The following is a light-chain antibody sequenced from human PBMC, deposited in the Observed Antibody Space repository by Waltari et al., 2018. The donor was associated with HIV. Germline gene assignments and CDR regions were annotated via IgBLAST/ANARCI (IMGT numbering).Light chain of an antibody. J-gene: IGLJ3*02. Sequence: SALTQPASVSGSPGQSITISCTGTSNDLVRYDLVSWYQHQPGRAPKLIIYDVTKGPSGVSHRFSGSKSGATASLTISGLQAEDEADYYCCSYAGITTWVFGGGTKVTVL. CDR1: SNDLVRYDL. V-gene: IGLV2-23*02. CDR3: CSYAGITTWV. CDR2: DVT.